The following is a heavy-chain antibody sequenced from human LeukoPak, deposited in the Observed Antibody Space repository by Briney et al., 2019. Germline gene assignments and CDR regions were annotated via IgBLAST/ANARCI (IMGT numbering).Heavy chain of an antibody. D-gene: IGHD3-22*01. J-gene: IGHJ4*02. V-gene: IGHV4-59*08. CDR3: ARRQDSSGYSFMGFDY. Sequence: PSETLSLTCTVSGGSISSYYWSWIRQPPGKGLEWIGYIYYSGSTNYNPSLKSRVTIPVDTSKNQFSLKVGSVTAADTAVYYCARRQDSSGYSFMGFDYWGQGTLVTVSS. CDR2: IYYSGST. CDR1: GGSISSYY.